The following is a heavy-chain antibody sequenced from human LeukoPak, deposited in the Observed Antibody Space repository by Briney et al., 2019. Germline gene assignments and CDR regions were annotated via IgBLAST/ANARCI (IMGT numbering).Heavy chain of an antibody. D-gene: IGHD3-16*02. Sequence: PSQTLSLTCAVSGGSISSGSYYWSWIRQPAGKGLEWIGRIYTSGSTNYNPSLKSRVTISVDTSKNQFSLKLSSVTAADTAVYYCARINPVNYYYMDVWGKGTTVTVSS. CDR1: GGSISSGSYY. CDR2: IYTSGST. J-gene: IGHJ6*03. CDR3: ARINPVNYYYMDV. V-gene: IGHV4-61*02.